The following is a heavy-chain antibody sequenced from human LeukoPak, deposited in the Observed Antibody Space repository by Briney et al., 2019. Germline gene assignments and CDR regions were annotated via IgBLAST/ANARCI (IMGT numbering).Heavy chain of an antibody. CDR3: ARVDSSGYAWCPSD. V-gene: IGHV3-53*01. J-gene: IGHJ4*02. CDR1: GFTVSSNY. Sequence: GGSLRLSCAASGFTVSSNYMSWVRQAPGKGLEWVSVIYSGGSTYYADSVKGRFTIPRDNSKNTLYLQMNSLRAEDTAVYYCARVDSSGYAWCPSDWGQGTLVTVSS. CDR2: IYSGGST. D-gene: IGHD3-22*01.